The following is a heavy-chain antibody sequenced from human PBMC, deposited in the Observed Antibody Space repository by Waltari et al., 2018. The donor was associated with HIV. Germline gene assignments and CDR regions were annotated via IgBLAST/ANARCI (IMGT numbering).Heavy chain of an antibody. CDR3: ATQRWSEDY. D-gene: IGHD2-15*01. J-gene: IGHJ4*02. V-gene: IGHV3-48*03. Sequence: EVQLVESGGGLVQPGGSLRLSCAASGFTFSSYEMNWVRQAPGKGLEWVSYISSSGSTIYYADSVKGRFTISRENAKNSLYLQMNSLRAEDTAVYYCATQRWSEDYWGQGTLVTVSS. CDR2: ISSSGSTI. CDR1: GFTFSSYE.